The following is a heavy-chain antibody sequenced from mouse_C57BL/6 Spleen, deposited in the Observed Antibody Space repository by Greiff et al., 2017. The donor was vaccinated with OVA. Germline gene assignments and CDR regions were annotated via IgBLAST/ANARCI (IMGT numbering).Heavy chain of an antibody. CDR1: GFTFSDYG. CDR3: ARKEAFYYGSPWFAY. D-gene: IGHD1-1*01. Sequence: EVNVVESGGGLVKPGGSLKLSCAASGFTFSDYGMHWVRQAPEKGLEWVAYISSGSSTIYYADTMKGRFTISRDNAKNTLFLQMTSLRSEDTAMYYCARKEAFYYGSPWFAYWGQGTLVTVSA. V-gene: IGHV5-17*01. CDR2: ISSGSSTI. J-gene: IGHJ3*01.